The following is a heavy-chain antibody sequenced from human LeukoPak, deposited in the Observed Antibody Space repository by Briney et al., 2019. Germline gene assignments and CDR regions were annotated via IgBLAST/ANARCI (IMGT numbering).Heavy chain of an antibody. CDR3: ARDAGGGDS. CDR2: VVYGGTT. J-gene: IGHJ5*02. D-gene: IGHD2-21*01. V-gene: IGHV4-59*01. CDR1: GGSITSYY. Sequence: TSETLSLTCNVSGGSITSYYLSWIRQPPGKGLEWVGYVVYGGTTKYNPSLKNRVTISVDTSNNHFSLTLSSVPAADTTVYYCARDAGGGDSWGQGTLVTVSS.